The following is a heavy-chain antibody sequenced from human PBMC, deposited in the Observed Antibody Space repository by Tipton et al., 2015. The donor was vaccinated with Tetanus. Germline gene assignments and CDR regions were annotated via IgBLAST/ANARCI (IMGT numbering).Heavy chain of an antibody. V-gene: IGHV3-21*04. CDR1: GFTFTDYS. Sequence: SLRLSCAASGFTFTDYSLIWVRQAPGKGLEWVSSLGTTSGYIFYADSVKGRFTISRDDAKNTLYLQMNSLRAEDTAVYYCAKSLYGGTDYWGQGTLVTVSS. CDR2: LGTTSGYI. CDR3: AKSLYGGTDY. D-gene: IGHD2-2*02. J-gene: IGHJ4*02.